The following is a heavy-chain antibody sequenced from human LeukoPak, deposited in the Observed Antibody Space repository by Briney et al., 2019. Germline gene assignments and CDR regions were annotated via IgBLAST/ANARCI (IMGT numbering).Heavy chain of an antibody. CDR1: GCSISSGGYS. CDR3: ARDQGGYSGYDSYYFDY. D-gene: IGHD5-12*01. Sequence: SQTLSLTCAVSGCSISSGGYSWRWIRQPPGKGLEWIGYIYHSGSTYYNPSLKSRVTISVDRSKNQFSLKLSSVTAADTAVYYCARDQGGYSGYDSYYFDYWGQGTLVTVSS. CDR2: IYHSGST. J-gene: IGHJ4*02. V-gene: IGHV4-30-2*01.